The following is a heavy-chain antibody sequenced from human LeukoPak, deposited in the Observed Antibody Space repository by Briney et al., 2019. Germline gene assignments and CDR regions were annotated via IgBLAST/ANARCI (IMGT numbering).Heavy chain of an antibody. Sequence: GGSLRLSCAASGFTFSSYEMSWVRQAPGKGLEWVSAISGSGGSTYYADSVKGRFTISRDNSKNTLYLQMNSLRAEDTAVYYCAKDGYYDFWSGYYYGSGGFRGMDVWGQGTTVTVSS. CDR2: ISGSGGST. D-gene: IGHD3-3*01. CDR1: GFTFSSYE. V-gene: IGHV3-23*01. J-gene: IGHJ6*02. CDR3: AKDGYYDFWSGYYYGSGGFRGMDV.